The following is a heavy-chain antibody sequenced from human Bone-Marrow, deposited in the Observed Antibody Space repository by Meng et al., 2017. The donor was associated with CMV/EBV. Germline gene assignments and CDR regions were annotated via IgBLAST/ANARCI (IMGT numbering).Heavy chain of an antibody. V-gene: IGHV4-59*01. Sequence: GSLRLSCTVSGGSISNYYWSWIRQPPGKGLEWIGYIYYSGSTNFNPALKSRVTISADASKNQFSLKLSSVTAADTAVYYCARLAWPFTSRGYFAYWGQGTRVTGSS. CDR1: GGSISNYY. CDR2: IYYSGST. CDR3: ARLAWPFTSRGYFAY. D-gene: IGHD3-16*01. J-gene: IGHJ4*02.